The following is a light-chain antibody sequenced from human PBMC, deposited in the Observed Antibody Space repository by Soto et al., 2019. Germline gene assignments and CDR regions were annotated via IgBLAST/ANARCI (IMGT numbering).Light chain of an antibody. J-gene: IGKJ3*01. CDR2: GAS. CDR3: QQYFSSPIT. Sequence: EIVLTQSPGPLSLSPGERATLSCRASQSVSSSYFAWYQQKPRQAPRLLLYGASSRATGIPDRFSGSGSGTDFTLTISRLEPEDFAVYYCQQYFSSPITFGPGTKVDIK. CDR1: QSVSSSY. V-gene: IGKV3-20*01.